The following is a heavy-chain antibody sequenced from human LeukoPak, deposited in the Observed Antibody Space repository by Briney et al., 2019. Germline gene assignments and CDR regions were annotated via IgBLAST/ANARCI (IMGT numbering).Heavy chain of an antibody. Sequence: GGSLRLSCSVWGFTFSNYWITWVRQSPGRGREGVAIIKHDGSDKYCVDSVKGRFTISRDNAKNSLYLKMSRPRAEDTAVYYCARGGHRQKEFWGQGTLVTVSS. J-gene: IGHJ4*02. D-gene: IGHD3-10*01. V-gene: IGHV3-7*01. CDR3: ARGGHRQKEF. CDR2: IKHDGSDK. CDR1: GFTFSNYW.